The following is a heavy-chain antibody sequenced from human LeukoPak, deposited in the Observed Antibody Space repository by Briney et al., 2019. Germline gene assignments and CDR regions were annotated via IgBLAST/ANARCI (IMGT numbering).Heavy chain of an antibody. CDR1: GGSISSGDYY. Sequence: SLTLSLTCTVSGGSISSGDYYWSWIRQPPGKGLEWIGYIYYSGSTYYNPSLKSRVTISVDTSKNQFSLKLSSVTAADTAVYYCAKRGQFWSGYHNWFDPWGQGTLVTVSS. CDR3: AKRGQFWSGYHNWFDP. J-gene: IGHJ5*02. CDR2: IYYSGST. D-gene: IGHD3-3*02. V-gene: IGHV4-30-4*08.